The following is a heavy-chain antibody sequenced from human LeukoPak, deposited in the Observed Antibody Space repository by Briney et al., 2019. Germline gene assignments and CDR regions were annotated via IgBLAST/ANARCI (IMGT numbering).Heavy chain of an antibody. V-gene: IGHV4-4*07. J-gene: IGHJ4*02. Sequence: SETLSLTCTVSGGSISGYYWTWIRQPAGKGLEWIGRIYTSGSTNYNPSLKTRLTMSVDTSKNQFSLKLSSVTAADTAVYYCARDVIAVVGSFDYWGQGTLVTVSS. CDR1: GGSISGYY. CDR2: IYTSGST. CDR3: ARDVIAVVGSFDY. D-gene: IGHD6-13*01.